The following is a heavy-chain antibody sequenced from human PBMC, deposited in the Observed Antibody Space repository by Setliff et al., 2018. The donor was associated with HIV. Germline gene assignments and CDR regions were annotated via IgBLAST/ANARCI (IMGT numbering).Heavy chain of an antibody. V-gene: IGHV5-51*01. D-gene: IGHD6-13*01. CDR2: IYPDDSNI. J-gene: IGHJ3*02. Sequence: GESLKISCQALDYTFSTYWIGWVRQMPGEGLEWMGVIYPDDSNIRYNPSFQSQVTISADKSIATAYLQINNLKASDTATYYCARRDGRSMNAFEICGPGTMVTVSS. CDR3: ARRDGRSMNAFEI. CDR1: DYTFSTYW.